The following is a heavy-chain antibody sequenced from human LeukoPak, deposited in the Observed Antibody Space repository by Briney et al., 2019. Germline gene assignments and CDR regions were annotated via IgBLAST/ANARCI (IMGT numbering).Heavy chain of an antibody. CDR1: GFTFSSYA. CDR2: IKQDGSER. CDR3: ARDHGYYYYYMDV. J-gene: IGHJ6*03. V-gene: IGHV3-7*01. Sequence: GGSLRLSCAASGFTFSSYAMTWVRQAPGKGLEWVANIKQDGSERYYVDSVKGRFTISRDNAKNSLYLQMNSLRAEDTAVYYCARDHGYYYYYMDVWGKGTTVTISS.